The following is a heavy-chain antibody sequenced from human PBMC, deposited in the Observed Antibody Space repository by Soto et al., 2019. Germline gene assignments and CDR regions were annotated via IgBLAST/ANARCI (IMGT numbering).Heavy chain of an antibody. J-gene: IGHJ4*02. V-gene: IGHV4-30-4*01. CDR2: IYYSGST. Sequence: SETLSLTCTVSGGSISSYYWSWIRQPPGKGLEWIGYIYYSGSTYYNPSLKSRVTISVDTSKNQFSLKLSSVTAADTAVYYCASGSSSWDEYYFDYWGQGTLVTVSS. D-gene: IGHD6-13*01. CDR3: ASGSSSWDEYYFDY. CDR1: GGSISSYY.